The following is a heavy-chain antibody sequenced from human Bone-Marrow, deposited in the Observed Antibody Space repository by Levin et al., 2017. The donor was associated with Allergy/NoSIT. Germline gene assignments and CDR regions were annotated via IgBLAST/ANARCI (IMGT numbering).Heavy chain of an antibody. Sequence: LSLTCAVSGFTVSSHYMSWVRQAPGKGLEWVSIIYSGGSTYYADSVKGRFTISRDISKNTLYLQMNSLRVEDTAMYYCARDPEGIAAPPTTFWGQGTLVTVSS. CDR2: IYSGGST. J-gene: IGHJ4*02. CDR1: GFTVSSHY. CDR3: ARDPEGIAAPPTTF. D-gene: IGHD6-13*01. V-gene: IGHV3-66*02.